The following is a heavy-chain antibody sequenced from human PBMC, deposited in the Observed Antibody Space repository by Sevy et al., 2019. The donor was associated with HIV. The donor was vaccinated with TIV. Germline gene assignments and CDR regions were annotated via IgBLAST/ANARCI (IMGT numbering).Heavy chain of an antibody. D-gene: IGHD2-2*01. Sequence: GESLKISCAASGFTFSDYAMHWVRHTQGKGLEWVAVISYDGINKNYADSVKGRFTLSIDNSKNTLSLQMNSPRTEDTAVYYCARDRSTRWINYYFDYWGQGTLVTVSS. CDR1: GFTFSDYA. V-gene: IGHV3-30-3*01. CDR2: ISYDGINK. J-gene: IGHJ4*02. CDR3: ARDRSTRWINYYFDY.